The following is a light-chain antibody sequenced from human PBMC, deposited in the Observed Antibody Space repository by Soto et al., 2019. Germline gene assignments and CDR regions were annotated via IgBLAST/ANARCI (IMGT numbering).Light chain of an antibody. CDR1: QSVSSY. J-gene: IGKJ1*01. CDR2: DAS. Sequence: EIVMTQSPATLSLSPVEIATLSFSASQSVSSYLAWYQQKPGQAPRLLIYDASNRATGIPARFSGSGSGTDFTLTISSLEPEDFAVYYCQQRSNWPPTFGQGTKVDTK. CDR3: QQRSNWPPT. V-gene: IGKV3-11*01.